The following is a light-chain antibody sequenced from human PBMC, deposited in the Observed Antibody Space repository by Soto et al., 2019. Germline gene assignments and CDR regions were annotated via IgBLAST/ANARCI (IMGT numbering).Light chain of an antibody. Sequence: DIQMTQSPSSLSASVGDRVTITCQASQSISNYLNWYQQKPGTAPKLLIYAASSLQSGVPSRFSGSRSGTDFTLTITTLQPEDFATYYCQQSYSIPGTFGQGTKVDIK. CDR3: QQSYSIPGT. V-gene: IGKV1-39*01. J-gene: IGKJ1*01. CDR1: QSISNY. CDR2: AAS.